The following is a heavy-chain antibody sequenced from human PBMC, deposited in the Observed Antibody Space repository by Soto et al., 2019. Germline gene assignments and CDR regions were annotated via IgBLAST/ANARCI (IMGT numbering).Heavy chain of an antibody. D-gene: IGHD2-8*01. Sequence: GGSLRLSCSASGFTFSSYAMHWVRQAPGKGQEYVSAISSNGGSTYYADSVKGRFTISRDNSKNTLYLQMSSLRAEDTAVYYCNFPASPNYYYGMDVWGQGITVTVSS. V-gene: IGHV3-64D*08. CDR2: ISSNGGST. CDR1: GFTFSSYA. CDR3: NFPASPNYYYGMDV. J-gene: IGHJ6*02.